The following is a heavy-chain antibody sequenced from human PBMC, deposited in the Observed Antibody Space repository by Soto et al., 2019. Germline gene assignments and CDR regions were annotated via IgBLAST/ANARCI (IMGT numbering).Heavy chain of an antibody. V-gene: IGHV4-59*11. CDR3: ARANWYSEY. Sequence: QVHLQESGPGLVKPSETLSLTCSVSGGSINNHNWSWIRQPPGKGLEWIGYVYYTGSTNYNPSLKSRVTVSVDTSKNQFSLNLTSLTAADTAIYYCARANWYSEYWGQGTLVTVSS. D-gene: IGHD7-27*01. CDR2: VYYTGST. J-gene: IGHJ4*02. CDR1: GGSINNHN.